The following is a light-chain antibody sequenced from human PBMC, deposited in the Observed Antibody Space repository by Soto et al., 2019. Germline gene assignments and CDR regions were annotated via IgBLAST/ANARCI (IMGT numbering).Light chain of an antibody. CDR3: QAWDSSADNYV. J-gene: IGLJ1*01. CDR2: QDT. CDR1: KLGDKY. Sequence: SYELTQPPSVSVSPGQTASMTCSGDKLGDKYICWYQQKPGQSPVLVIYQDTKRPSGIPERFSGSNSGKTATLTISGTQAMDEADYYCQAWDSSADNYVFGTGTKLTVL. V-gene: IGLV3-1*01.